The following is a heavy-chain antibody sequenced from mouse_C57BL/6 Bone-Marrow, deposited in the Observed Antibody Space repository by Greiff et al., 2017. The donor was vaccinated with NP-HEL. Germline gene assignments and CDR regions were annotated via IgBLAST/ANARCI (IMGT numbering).Heavy chain of an antibody. Sequence: EVQLVESGPGLVKPSQSLSLTCSVTGYSITSGYYWNWIRQFPGNKLEWMGYISYDGSNNYNPSLKNRISITRDTSKNQFFLKLNSVTTEDTATYYCARDSSGYVPYWGQGTLVTVSA. V-gene: IGHV3-6*01. CDR1: GYSITSGYY. CDR2: ISYDGSN. J-gene: IGHJ3*01. D-gene: IGHD3-2*02. CDR3: ARDSSGYVPY.